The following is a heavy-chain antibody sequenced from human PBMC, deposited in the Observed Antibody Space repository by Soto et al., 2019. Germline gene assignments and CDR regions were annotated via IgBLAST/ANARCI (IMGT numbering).Heavy chain of an antibody. Sequence: QVQLQESGPGLVKPSGTLSLTCAVSGGSITSSNWWSWVRQPPGKGLEWIGEIYHSGSTNYNPSLKSRVTISVDNSETHFSLKLTSVTAADTAMYYCARVAYSSGRHPSAAFDIWGQGTMVTVSS. CDR3: ARVAYSSGRHPSAAFDI. V-gene: IGHV4-4*02. J-gene: IGHJ3*02. D-gene: IGHD3-22*01. CDR1: GGSITSSNW. CDR2: IYHSGST.